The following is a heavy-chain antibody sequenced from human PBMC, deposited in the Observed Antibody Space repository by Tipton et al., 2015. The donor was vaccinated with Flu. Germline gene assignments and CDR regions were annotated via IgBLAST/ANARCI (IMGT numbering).Heavy chain of an antibody. CDR1: GYSISSGYY. Sequence: TLSLTCNVSGYSISSGYYWVWIRQPPGKGLEWIGNIYHSGNTNYNPSLKSRVTISVDTSKNQLSLNLSSVTAADTAVYYCARGVGFWGQGTLVTVSS. CDR3: ARGVGF. J-gene: IGHJ4*02. CDR2: IYHSGNT. D-gene: IGHD2-15*01. V-gene: IGHV4-38-2*02.